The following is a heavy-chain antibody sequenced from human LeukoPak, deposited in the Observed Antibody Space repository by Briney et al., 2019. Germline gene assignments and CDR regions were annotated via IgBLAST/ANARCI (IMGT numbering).Heavy chain of an antibody. Sequence: SVKVSCKASGGTFSSYAISWVRQAPGQGLEWMGGIIPIFGTANYVQKFQGRVTITADKSTSTAYMELSSLRSEDTAVYYCARADVYGGNSWFDPWGQGTLVTVSS. CDR3: ARADVYGGNSWFDP. CDR2: IIPIFGTA. CDR1: GGTFSSYA. V-gene: IGHV1-69*06. D-gene: IGHD4-23*01. J-gene: IGHJ5*02.